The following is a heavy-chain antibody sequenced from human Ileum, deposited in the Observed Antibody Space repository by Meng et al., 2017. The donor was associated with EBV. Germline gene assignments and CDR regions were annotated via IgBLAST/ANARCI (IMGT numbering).Heavy chain of an antibody. Sequence: QGQLLEAGGGFVKPGGSLRLSCAASGFTFSDYYMSWIRQAPGKGLEWVSYITSSGGIIYYADSVKGRFTISRDNAKKSLYLQMNSLRAEDTAVYYCASARGSWFDPWGQGTLVTVSS. CDR2: ITSSGGII. CDR3: ASARGSWFDP. D-gene: IGHD1-26*01. V-gene: IGHV3-11*01. CDR1: GFTFSDYY. J-gene: IGHJ5*02.